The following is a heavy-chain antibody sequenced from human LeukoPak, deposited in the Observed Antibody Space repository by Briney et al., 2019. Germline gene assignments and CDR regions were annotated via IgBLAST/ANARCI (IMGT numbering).Heavy chain of an antibody. D-gene: IGHD5-24*01. CDR3: PSDSEEMSDY. CDR2: ISAYNGNT. CDR1: GYTFTSYG. Sequence: ASVKVSCKASGYTFTSYGISWVRQAPGQGLEWMGWISAYNGNTNFPQKLQGRVTMTTDTSTSTAYMELRSLRSYDTAVDYCPSDSEEMSDYWGQGTLVTVSS. V-gene: IGHV1-18*01. J-gene: IGHJ4*02.